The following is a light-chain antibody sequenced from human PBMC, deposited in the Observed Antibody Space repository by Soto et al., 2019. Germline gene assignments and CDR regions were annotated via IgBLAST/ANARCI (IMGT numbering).Light chain of an antibody. CDR3: QQYSRNPLT. CDR2: KAS. CDR1: QSVNSW. J-gene: IGKJ4*01. V-gene: IGKV1-5*03. Sequence: DIQMTQSPSTLSASVGDRVTITCRASQSVNSWLAWYQQKPGEVPKLLIYKASNLESGVPSRFSGSGSGTEVTLTISSLQPDDVVTYYCQQYSRNPLTFGGGTKVEI.